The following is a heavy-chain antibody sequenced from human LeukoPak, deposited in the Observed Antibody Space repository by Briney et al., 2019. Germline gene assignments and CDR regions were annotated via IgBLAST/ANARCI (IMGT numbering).Heavy chain of an antibody. CDR1: GFTFSSYC. J-gene: IGHJ4*02. CDR2: IRVDGSEK. D-gene: IGHD3-22*01. V-gene: IGHV3-7*01. Sequence: PGGSLRLSCAAWGFTFSSYCMSWARQAPGKGLEWVANIRVDGSEKYYVDSVKGRFTNSRDTAKNSMHLQMNSLRAEDTAVYYCARARYDSSGYFGYWGQGTLVTVSS. CDR3: ARARYDSSGYFGY.